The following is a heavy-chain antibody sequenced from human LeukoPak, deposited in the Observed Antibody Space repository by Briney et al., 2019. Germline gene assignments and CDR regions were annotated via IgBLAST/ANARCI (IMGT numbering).Heavy chain of an antibody. J-gene: IGHJ6*02. V-gene: IGHV3-43*01. CDR1: GFTFDDYT. CDR2: ISWDGGST. Sequence: GGSLRLSCAASGFTFDDYTMHWARQAPGKGLEGVSLISWDGGSTYYADSVKGRFTISRDNSKNSLYLQMNSLRTEDTALYYCAKSGGYCSGGSCSYGMDVWGQGTTVTVS. CDR3: AKSGGYCSGGSCSYGMDV. D-gene: IGHD2-15*01.